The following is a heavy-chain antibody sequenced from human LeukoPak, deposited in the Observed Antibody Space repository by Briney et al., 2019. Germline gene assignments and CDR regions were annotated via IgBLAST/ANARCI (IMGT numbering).Heavy chain of an antibody. CDR2: MNPNSGNT. CDR3: ARGERDLDGPYYYYYYVDV. Sequence: ASVKVCCKASGYTFTSYDSNWVREATGQGREWMGWMNPNSGNTGYAQKFQGRVTMTRNTYISTAYMKLSSLRSEDTGVYYCARGERDLDGPYYYYYYVDVWGKGTTVTVSS. CDR1: GYTFTSYD. V-gene: IGHV1-8*01. D-gene: IGHD1-1*01. J-gene: IGHJ6*03.